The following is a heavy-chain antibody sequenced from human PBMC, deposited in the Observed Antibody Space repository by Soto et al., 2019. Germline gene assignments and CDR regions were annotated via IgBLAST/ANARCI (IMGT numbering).Heavy chain of an antibody. CDR3: AKAGKTYDYVWGSYRYTGNY. J-gene: IGHJ4*02. D-gene: IGHD3-16*02. CDR2: ISGSGGST. V-gene: IGHV3-23*01. CDR1: GFTFSSYA. Sequence: EVQLLESGGGLVQPGGSLRLSCAASGFTFSSYAMSWVRQAPGKGLEWVSAISGSGGSTYYADSVKGRFTISRDNSKNTLYLQMNSLRAEDTAVYYCAKAGKTYDYVWGSYRYTGNYWGQGTLVTVSS.